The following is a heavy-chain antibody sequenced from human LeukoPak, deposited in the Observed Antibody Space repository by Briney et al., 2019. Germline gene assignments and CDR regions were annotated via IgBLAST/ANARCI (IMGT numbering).Heavy chain of an antibody. CDR3: ARDQLAYSGYDTLFDY. CDR2: ISYDGSGS. Sequence: GGSLRLSCEASGFTFSSYAIHWVRQTPGKGLEWVAVISYDGSGSYFADSVKGRFTISRDNSKSTLSLQMNRLRIEDTAIYYCARDQLAYSGYDTLFDYWGPGTLVTVSS. J-gene: IGHJ4*02. V-gene: IGHV3-30*04. CDR1: GFTFSSYA. D-gene: IGHD5-12*01.